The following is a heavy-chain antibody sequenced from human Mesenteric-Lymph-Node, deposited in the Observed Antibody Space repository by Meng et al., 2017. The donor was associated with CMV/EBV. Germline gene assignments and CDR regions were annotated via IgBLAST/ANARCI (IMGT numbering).Heavy chain of an antibody. CDR1: GFTFSDYY. D-gene: IGHD3-9*01. Sequence: GESLKISCAASGFTFSDYYMSWIRQAPGKGLEWVSYISSSGSTIYYADSVKGRFTISRDNAKNSLYLQMNSLRAEDTAVYYCARISDLHYDILTGYYMVDYWGQGTLVTVSS. J-gene: IGHJ4*02. CDR2: ISSSGSTI. V-gene: IGHV3-11*04. CDR3: ARISDLHYDILTGYYMVDY.